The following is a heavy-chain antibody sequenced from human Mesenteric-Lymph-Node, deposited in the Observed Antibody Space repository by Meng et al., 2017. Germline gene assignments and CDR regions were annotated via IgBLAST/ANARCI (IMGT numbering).Heavy chain of an antibody. Sequence: SETLSLTCTVSGYSISSGYYWGWIRQPPGKGLEWIGSIYHSGSTYYNPSLKSRVTISVDTSKNQFSLKLSSVTAADTAVYYCARDKYSSGWFDAFDIWGQGTMVTVSS. J-gene: IGHJ3*02. CDR3: ARDKYSSGWFDAFDI. D-gene: IGHD6-19*01. V-gene: IGHV4-38-2*02. CDR2: IYHSGST. CDR1: GYSISSGYY.